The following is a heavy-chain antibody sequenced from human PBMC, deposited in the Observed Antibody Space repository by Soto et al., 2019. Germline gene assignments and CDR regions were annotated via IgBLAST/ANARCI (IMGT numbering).Heavy chain of an antibody. V-gene: IGHV4-31*03. CDR1: GGSISSGGYY. D-gene: IGHD3-16*01. CDR3: ARDGHLPGEGGGVWFDP. J-gene: IGHJ5*02. Sequence: QVQLQESGPGLVKPSQTLSLTCTVSGGSISSGGYYWSWIRQHPGKGLEWIGYIYYSGSTYYDPSLKSRVTISVDTSKNQFSLELSSVTAADTAVYYCARDGHLPGEGGGVWFDPWGQGTLVTVSS. CDR2: IYYSGST.